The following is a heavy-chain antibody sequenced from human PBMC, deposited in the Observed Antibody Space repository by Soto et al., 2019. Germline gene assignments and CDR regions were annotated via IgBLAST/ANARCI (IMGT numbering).Heavy chain of an antibody. CDR2: ISPRGDNI. CDR3: AKGTHRNMGWPYDFDS. Sequence: GKGLEGISYISPRGDNIYYAESVNGRFTSSRDNARNSLFLQMNSLRDEDAALYYCAKGTHRNMGWPYDFDSWGQG. V-gene: IGHV3-48*02. D-gene: IGHD6-19*01. J-gene: IGHJ4*02.